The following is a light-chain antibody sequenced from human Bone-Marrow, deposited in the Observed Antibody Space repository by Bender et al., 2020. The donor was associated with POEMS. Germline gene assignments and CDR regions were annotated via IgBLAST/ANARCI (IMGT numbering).Light chain of an antibody. J-gene: IGLJ3*02. V-gene: IGLV1-36*01. CDR1: SSNIGNHG. Sequence: QSVLTQPPSASGTPGQRVTISCSGSSSNIGNHGVNWYQQLPGEAPKLLIYYDDLLTPGVSDRFSASKSGPSASLAISELQSEDEALYYCSAWDDSLSGWVFGGGTKLTVL. CDR3: SAWDDSLSGWV. CDR2: YDD.